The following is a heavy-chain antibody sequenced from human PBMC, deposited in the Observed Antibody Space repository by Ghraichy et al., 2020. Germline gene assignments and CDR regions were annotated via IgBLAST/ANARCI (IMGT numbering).Heavy chain of an antibody. CDR2: IYYSGST. CDR1: GGSISSSSYY. D-gene: IGHD1-26*01. CDR3: ASEGASLLDY. V-gene: IGHV4-39*01. Sequence: SETLSLTCTVSGGSISSSSYYWGWIRQPPGKGLEWIGSIYYSGSTYYNPSLKSRVTISVDTSKNQFSLKLSSVTAADTAVYYCASEGASLLDYWGQGTLVTVSS. J-gene: IGHJ4*02.